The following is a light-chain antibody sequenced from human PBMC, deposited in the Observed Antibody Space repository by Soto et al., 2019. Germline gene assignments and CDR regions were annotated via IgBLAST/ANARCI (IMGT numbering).Light chain of an antibody. CDR2: DVS. J-gene: IGLJ2*01. Sequence: QCALTQPASVSVAPGQSITISCTGTSSDVGGYNYVSWYQQHPGKAPTLMIYDVSNRPSGVSNRFSGSKSGNTASLTISGLQAEDEADYYCCSYTTSSTVLFGGGTKVTVL. CDR1: SSDVGGYNY. V-gene: IGLV2-14*03. CDR3: CSYTTSSTVL.